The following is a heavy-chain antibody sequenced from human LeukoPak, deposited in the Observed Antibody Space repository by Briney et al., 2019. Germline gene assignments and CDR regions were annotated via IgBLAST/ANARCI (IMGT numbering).Heavy chain of an antibody. CDR3: ARGNYGDYTP. CDR1: GFTFSSYS. J-gene: IGHJ5*02. D-gene: IGHD4-17*01. CDR2: ISGSSTTI. Sequence: GGSLRLSCAASGFTFSSYSMNWVRQAPGKGLEWISYISGSSTTIYYADSVKGRFTISRDNAKNSLYLQMNSLRAEDTAVYYCARGNYGDYTPWGQGTLVTVSS. V-gene: IGHV3-48*01.